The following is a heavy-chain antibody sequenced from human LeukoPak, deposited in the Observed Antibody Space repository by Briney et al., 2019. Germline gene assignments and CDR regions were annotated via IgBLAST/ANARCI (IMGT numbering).Heavy chain of an antibody. J-gene: IGHJ4*02. V-gene: IGHV3-23*01. CDR3: AKVRAPRRFEYYFDY. CDR2: ISGCGGST. Sequence: GGSLRLSCAASGFTFSSYAMSWVRQAPGKGLEWVSAISGCGGSTYYADSVKGRFTISRDNSKNTLYLQMNSLRAEDTAVYYCAKVRAPRRFEYYFDYWGQGTLVTVSS. CDR1: GFTFSSYA. D-gene: IGHD3-16*01.